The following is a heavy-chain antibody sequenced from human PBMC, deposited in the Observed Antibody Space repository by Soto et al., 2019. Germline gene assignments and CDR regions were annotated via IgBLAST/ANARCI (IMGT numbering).Heavy chain of an antibody. Sequence: SETLSLTCTVSGGSISSSNYYWGWIRQPPGKGLEWIGSIYYSGSTYYNPSLKSRVTISVDTSKNQFSLKLSSVTAADTAVYYCAREQNYGDSPNYGMDVWGQGTTVTVSS. J-gene: IGHJ6*02. CDR1: GGSISSSNYY. V-gene: IGHV4-39*07. CDR2: IYYSGST. D-gene: IGHD4-17*01. CDR3: AREQNYGDSPNYGMDV.